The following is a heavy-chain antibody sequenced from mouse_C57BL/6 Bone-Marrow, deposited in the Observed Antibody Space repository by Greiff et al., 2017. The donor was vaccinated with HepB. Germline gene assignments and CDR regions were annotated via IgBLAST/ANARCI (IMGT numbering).Heavy chain of an antibody. D-gene: IGHD1-1*01. J-gene: IGHJ4*01. CDR2: IWTGGGT. V-gene: IGHV2-9-1*01. CDR3: ARDRIYYYGSSYVGYAMDY. CDR1: GFSLTSYA. Sequence: VKVVESGPGLVAPSQSLSITCTVSGFSLTSYAISWVRQPPGKGLEWLGVIWTGGGTNYNSALKSRLSISKDNSKSQVFLKMNSLQTDDTARYYCARDRIYYYGSSYVGYAMDYWGQGTSVTVSS.